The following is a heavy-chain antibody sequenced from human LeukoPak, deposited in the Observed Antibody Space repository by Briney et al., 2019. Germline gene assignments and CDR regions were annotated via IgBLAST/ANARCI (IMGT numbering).Heavy chain of an antibody. J-gene: IGHJ3*02. CDR1: GYSFTSYW. V-gene: IGHV5-51*01. CDR2: IYPGDSDT. Sequence: GASVKDSCKGSGYSFTSYWIGWVRQMPGKGLEWMGIIYPGDSDTRYSPSFQGQVTISADKSISTAYLQWSSLKASDTAMYYCARPRVTLNDAFDIWGQGTMVTVSS. CDR3: ARPRVTLNDAFDI.